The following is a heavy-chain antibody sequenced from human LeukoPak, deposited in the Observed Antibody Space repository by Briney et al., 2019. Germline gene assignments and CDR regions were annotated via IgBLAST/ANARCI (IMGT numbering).Heavy chain of an antibody. CDR1: GGSISSSSYY. V-gene: IGHV4-39*07. J-gene: IGHJ3*02. CDR3: ARDFRTFGDAFDI. CDR2: IYYSGST. Sequence: RPSETLSLTCAVSGGSISSSSYYWGWIRQPPGKGLEWIGSIYYSGSTYYNPSPKSRVTISVDTSKNQFSLKLSSVTAADTAVHYCARDFRTFGDAFDIWGQGTMVTVSS. D-gene: IGHD3-16*01.